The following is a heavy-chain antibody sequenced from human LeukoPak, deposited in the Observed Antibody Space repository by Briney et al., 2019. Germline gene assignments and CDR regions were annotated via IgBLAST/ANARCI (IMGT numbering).Heavy chain of an antibody. J-gene: IGHJ4*02. CDR3: AKDARRTDGWYFFDH. D-gene: IGHD6-19*01. V-gene: IGHV3-23*01. CDR1: GFAFSSQA. CDR2: ISDSGSLT. Sequence: GGSLRLSCVASGFAFSSQAMGWVCHAPGKGLEWVSVISDSGSLTYYADAVKGRFTISRDNSKNTLLLELNSLRAEDTAVYYCAKDARRTDGWYFFDHWGQGTLVTVSS.